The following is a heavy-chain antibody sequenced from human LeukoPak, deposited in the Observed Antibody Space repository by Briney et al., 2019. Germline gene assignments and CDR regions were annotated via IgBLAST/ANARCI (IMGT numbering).Heavy chain of an antibody. CDR3: AKKMTITGWLYYFDY. CDR1: GFIFDNYA. J-gene: IGHJ4*02. CDR2: ISGDGGST. D-gene: IGHD5-24*01. V-gene: IGHV3-43*02. Sequence: GGSLRLSCAAPGFIFDNYAIHWVRQAPGKGLEWVSLISGDGGSTFYADSVRGRFTISRDNSKNTLYLQMNSLRAEDTAVYYCAKKMTITGWLYYFDYWGQGTLVTVSS.